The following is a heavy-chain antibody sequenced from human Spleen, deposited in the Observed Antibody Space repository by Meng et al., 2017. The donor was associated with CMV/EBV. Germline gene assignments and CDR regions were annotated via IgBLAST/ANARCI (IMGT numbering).Heavy chain of an antibody. CDR3: ARTGLSGSYYYYYGMDV. J-gene: IGHJ6*02. CDR1: GFTFSSYW. CDR2: IKEDGSDK. V-gene: IGHV3-7*01. D-gene: IGHD1-26*01. Sequence: GESLKISCAASGFTFSSYWMSWVRQAPGKGLEWVANIKEDGSDKYYVDSVKGRFTISRDNAEKSLYRQMNSLRAEDTAVYYCARTGLSGSYYYYYGMDVWGQGTTVTVSS.